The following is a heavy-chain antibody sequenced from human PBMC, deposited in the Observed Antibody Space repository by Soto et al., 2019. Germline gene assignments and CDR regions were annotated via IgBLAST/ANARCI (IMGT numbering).Heavy chain of an antibody. CDR3: ARVGVGANIDY. CDR1: GYTFTSYD. V-gene: IGHV1-8*01. CDR2: MNPNSGDT. D-gene: IGHD1-26*01. J-gene: IGHJ4*02. Sequence: ASVKVSCKASGYTFTSYDINWVRQATGQGLEWMGWMNPNSGDTGYAQKFQGRITMTRDTSISTAYMELSSLRSDDTAVYYCARVGVGANIDYWGQGTLVTVSS.